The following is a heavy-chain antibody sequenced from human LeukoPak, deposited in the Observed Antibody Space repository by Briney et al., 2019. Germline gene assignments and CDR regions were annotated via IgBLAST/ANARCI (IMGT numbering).Heavy chain of an antibody. CDR3: AGRDVVCPSHVVTRFDS. J-gene: IGHJ4*02. CDR1: GASVSSSSYF. V-gene: IGHV4-39*06. Sequence: SETLSLTCAVSGASVSSSSYFWGWIRQAPGERPEWLGSVSHNGATYYNPSLKSRVTISLDLSHNQFTLTVTSVTVAGTALYFWAGRDVVCPSHVVTRFDSWGQRTLITVSS. D-gene: IGHD2-15*01. CDR2: VSHNGAT.